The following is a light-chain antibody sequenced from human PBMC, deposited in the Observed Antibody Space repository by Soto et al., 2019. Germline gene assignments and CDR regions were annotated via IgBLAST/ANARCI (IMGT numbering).Light chain of an antibody. CDR3: CSFAGSYTFV. CDR1: SSDVGGYNY. Sequence: QSALTQPRSVSGSPGQSVAISCTGTSSDVGGYNYVSWYQQHPGKAPKVMIYDVSERPSGVPDRFSGSKSGNTASLTISGLQAEDEADYYCCSFAGSYTFVVGGGTKLTVL. CDR2: DVS. V-gene: IGLV2-11*01. J-gene: IGLJ3*02.